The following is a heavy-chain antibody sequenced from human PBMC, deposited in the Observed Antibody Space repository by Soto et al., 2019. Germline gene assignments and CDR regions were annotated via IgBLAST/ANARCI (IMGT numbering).Heavy chain of an antibody. CDR3: VRDDIGVGIDY. CDR2: INSDGSDT. CDR1: GLTFSSYW. Sequence: GGSLRLSCAASGLTFSSYWMHWVRQAPGMGLVWVSHINSDGSDTTYADSARGRFTISRDNAKNTLYLQMNSLRAEDTAVYYCVRDDIGVGIDYWGLGTPVTVSS. V-gene: IGHV3-74*01. D-gene: IGHD1-26*01. J-gene: IGHJ4*02.